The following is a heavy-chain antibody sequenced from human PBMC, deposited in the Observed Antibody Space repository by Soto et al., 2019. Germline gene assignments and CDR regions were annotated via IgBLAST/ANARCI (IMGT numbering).Heavy chain of an antibody. J-gene: IGHJ6*02. CDR2: ISFDGSTK. V-gene: IGHV3-30-3*01. CDR1: RFTFSNYA. CDR3: ARSPGYCSTTRCYGRDFAMDV. Sequence: QVQLVEFGGGVVQPGRSLRLSCAASRFTFSNYAMHWVRQAPGKGLQWVALISFDGSTKYYADSVKGRFTISRDNSKKTLYLQMNSLRAEDTAVYYCARSPGYCSTTRCYGRDFAMDVWGQGTTVTVSS. D-gene: IGHD2-2*01.